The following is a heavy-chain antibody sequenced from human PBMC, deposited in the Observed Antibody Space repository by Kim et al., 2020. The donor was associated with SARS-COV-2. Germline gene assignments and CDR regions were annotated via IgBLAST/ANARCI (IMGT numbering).Heavy chain of an antibody. J-gene: IGHJ3*02. Sequence: SVKVSCKASGGTFSSYAISWVRQAPGQGLEWMGGIIPIIGNANYAQKFQGRVTITADESTSTAYMELSSLRSEDTAVYYCARDPQYYSDAFDIWGQGTMVTVSS. CDR3: ARDPQYYSDAFDI. CDR2: IIPIIGNA. CDR1: GGTFSSYA. V-gene: IGHV1-69*13. D-gene: IGHD3-10*01.